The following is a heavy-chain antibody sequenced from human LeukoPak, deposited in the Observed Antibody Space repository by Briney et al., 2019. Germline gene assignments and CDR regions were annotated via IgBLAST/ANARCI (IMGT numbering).Heavy chain of an antibody. Sequence: PGGSLRLSCAASGFTFSSYWMSWVRQAPGKGREWVANIKQDGSEKYYVDSVKGRFTISRDNAKNSLYLQMNSLRAEDTAVYYCARLALGSSGWPLAFDIWGQGTMVTVSS. CDR2: IKQDGSEK. J-gene: IGHJ3*02. CDR3: ARLALGSSGWPLAFDI. CDR1: GFTFSSYW. D-gene: IGHD6-19*01. V-gene: IGHV3-7*01.